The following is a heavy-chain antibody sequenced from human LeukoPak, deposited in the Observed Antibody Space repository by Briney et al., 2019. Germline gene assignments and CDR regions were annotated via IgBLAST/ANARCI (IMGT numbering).Heavy chain of an antibody. V-gene: IGHV4-34*01. J-gene: IGHJ4*02. D-gene: IGHD3-16*02. CDR2: INHSGST. Sequence: PSETLSLTCAVYGGSFSGYYWSWIRQPPGKGLEWIGEINHSGSTNYNPSLKSRVTISVDTSKNQFSLKLSSVTAADTAVYYCARGPLLYDYVWGSYRYSSFDYWGQGTLVTVSS. CDR3: ARGPLLYDYVWGSYRYSSFDY. CDR1: GGSFSGYY.